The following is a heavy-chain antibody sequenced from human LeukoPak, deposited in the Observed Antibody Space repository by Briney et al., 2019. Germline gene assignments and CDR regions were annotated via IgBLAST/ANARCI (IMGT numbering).Heavy chain of an antibody. CDR3: ARDSRLYSSGWYIFDY. CDR1: GYTFNSAG. D-gene: IGHD6-19*01. V-gene: IGHV1-2*02. J-gene: IGHJ4*02. Sequence: GASVKVSCKASGYTFNSAGISWVRQAPGQGLEWMGWINPNSGGTNYAQKFQGRVTMTRDTSISTAYMELSRLRSDDTAVYYCARDSRLYSSGWYIFDYWGQGTLVTVSS. CDR2: INPNSGGT.